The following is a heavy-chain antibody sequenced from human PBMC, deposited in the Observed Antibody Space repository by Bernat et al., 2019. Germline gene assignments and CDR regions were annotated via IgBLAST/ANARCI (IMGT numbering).Heavy chain of an antibody. CDR1: GFTFSSYW. D-gene: IGHD2/OR15-2a*01. CDR2: IKQDGSEK. CDR3: AREGWVYEIPPRVYGMDV. V-gene: IGHV3-7*01. J-gene: IGHJ6*02. Sequence: EVQLVESGGGLVQPGGSLRLSCAASGFTFSSYWMSWVRQAPGKGLEWVANIKQDGSEKYFVDSGKGRLTIYRDNAKNSLFLQMNSLRAEDTAVYYCAREGWVYEIPPRVYGMDVWGQGTTVTVSS.